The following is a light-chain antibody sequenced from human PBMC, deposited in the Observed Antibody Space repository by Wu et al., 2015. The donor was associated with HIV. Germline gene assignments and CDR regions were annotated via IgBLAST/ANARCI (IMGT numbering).Light chain of an antibody. CDR2: GAS. CDR1: QTVHNN. J-gene: IGKJ1*01. Sequence: EIVMTQSPATLSVSPGERATLSCRASQTVHNNLAWYQQKPGQAPRLLIYGASTRATGIPDRFSGGGSGTDFTLTISILGPEDFAVYYXQQYGRRPLWTFGQGTKVEIK. CDR3: QQYGRRPLWT. V-gene: IGKV3-20*01.